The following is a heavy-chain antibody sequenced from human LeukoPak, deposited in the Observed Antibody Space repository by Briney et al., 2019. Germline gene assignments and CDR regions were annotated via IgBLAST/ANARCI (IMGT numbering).Heavy chain of an antibody. D-gene: IGHD2-15*01. J-gene: IGHJ4*02. CDR1: GYSISSGYY. Sequence: TSETLSLTCTVSGYSISSGYYWGWIRQPPGKGLEWIGSIYHSGSTYYNPSLKSRVTISVDTSKNQSSLKLSSVTAADTAVYYCARDYRYNIVVVVAATHFDYWGQGTLVTVSS. CDR3: ARDYRYNIVVVVAATHFDY. V-gene: IGHV4-38-2*02. CDR2: IYHSGST.